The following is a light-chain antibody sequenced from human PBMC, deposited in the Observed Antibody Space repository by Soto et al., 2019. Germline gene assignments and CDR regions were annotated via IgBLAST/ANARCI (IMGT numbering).Light chain of an antibody. V-gene: IGLV2-14*01. CDR3: SSYTNSSTLGV. Sequence: QPVLTQPASVSGSPGQSITISCTGTSSDVGGYNYVSWYQQHPGKAPKLMIYDVSNRPSGVSNRFSGSKSGNTASLTISGLQAEDEADYYCSSYTNSSTLGVFGTGTKVTVL. J-gene: IGLJ1*01. CDR1: SSDVGGYNY. CDR2: DVS.